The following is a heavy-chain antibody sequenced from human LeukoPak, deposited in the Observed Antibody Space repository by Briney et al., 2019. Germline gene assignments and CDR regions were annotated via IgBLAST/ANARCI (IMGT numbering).Heavy chain of an antibody. CDR3: ARGRIAKIVVVHSFHYGMDV. CDR2: INDYTGNT. Sequence: PGGSLRLSCAASGFSISNSAMSLVRQSPGKGLEWIGEINDYTGNTNYNPSLNSRVSISLEKSKNQFSLELRSVTAADTAVYYCARGRIAKIVVVHSFHYGMDVWGQGTTVTVSS. J-gene: IGHJ6*02. CDR1: GFSISNSAM. V-gene: IGHV4-4*02. D-gene: IGHD3-22*01.